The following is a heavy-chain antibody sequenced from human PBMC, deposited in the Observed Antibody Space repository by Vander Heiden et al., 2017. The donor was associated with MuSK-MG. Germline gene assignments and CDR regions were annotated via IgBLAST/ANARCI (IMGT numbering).Heavy chain of an antibody. CDR3: AKVVPAAMHYYYYMDV. V-gene: IGHV3-23*01. Sequence: EVQLLDSGGGLVQPGGSLRLSCAASGFTFSSHAMSWVRQAPGKGLEWVSAISGSGGSTYYADSVKGRFTISRDNSKNTLYLQMNSLRAEDTAVYYCAKVVPAAMHYYYYMDVWGKGTTVTVSS. CDR1: GFTFSSHA. CDR2: ISGSGGST. D-gene: IGHD2-2*01. J-gene: IGHJ6*03.